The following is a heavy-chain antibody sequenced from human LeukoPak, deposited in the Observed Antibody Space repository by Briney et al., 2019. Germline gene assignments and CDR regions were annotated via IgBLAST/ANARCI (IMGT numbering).Heavy chain of an antibody. J-gene: IGHJ4*02. CDR3: ARDAPAYCGGDGFLYYFDY. D-gene: IGHD2-21*01. Sequence: ASVKVSCKASGGTFSSYTISWVRQAPGQGLEWMGRSIPILGIANYAQKFQGRVTITADKSTSTAYIELSSMRSADTAVYYCARDAPAYCGGDGFLYYFDYWGQGTLVTVSS. CDR2: SIPILGIA. V-gene: IGHV1-69*04. CDR1: GGTFSSYT.